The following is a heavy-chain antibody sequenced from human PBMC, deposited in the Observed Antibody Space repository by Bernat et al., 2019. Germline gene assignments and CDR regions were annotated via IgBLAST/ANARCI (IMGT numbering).Heavy chain of an antibody. J-gene: IGHJ4*02. D-gene: IGHD5-12*01. CDR2: ISSSSSYI. CDR3: ARAGYSGYDFPNSRGPPYYFDY. CDR1: GFTFSSYS. Sequence: EVQLVESGVGLVKPGGSLRLSCSSSGFTFSSYSMNWDRQDPGKGLELVTSISSSSSYIYYADSVKGRFTISRDNAKSSLYRQMNSLRAEKTAVYYCARAGYSGYDFPNSRGPPYYFDYWGQGTLVTVSS. V-gene: IGHV3-21*01.